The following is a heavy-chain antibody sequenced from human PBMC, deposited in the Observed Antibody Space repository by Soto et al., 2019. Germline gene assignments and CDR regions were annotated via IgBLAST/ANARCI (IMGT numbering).Heavy chain of an antibody. Sequence: QLQLQESGPGLVKPSETLSLTCTVSGGSISSSSYYWGWIRQPPGKGLEWIGSIYYSGSTYYNPSLKSRVTISVDTSKNQFSLKLSSVTAADTAVYYCARRGAMVRGVIPPGWFDPWGQGTLVTVSS. CDR3: ARRGAMVRGVIPPGWFDP. V-gene: IGHV4-39*01. CDR1: GGSISSSSYY. D-gene: IGHD3-10*01. CDR2: IYYSGST. J-gene: IGHJ5*02.